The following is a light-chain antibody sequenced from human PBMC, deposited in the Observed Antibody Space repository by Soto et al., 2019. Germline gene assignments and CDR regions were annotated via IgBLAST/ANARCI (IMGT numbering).Light chain of an antibody. CDR2: GAS. CDR1: QSVNSTS. CDR3: QQYNNWWT. V-gene: IGKV3-20*01. J-gene: IGKJ1*01. Sequence: VLTHSPSTLSLSPGSRSNLSCRASQSVNSTSLVWYQQKPAQAPRLLIYGASSRATGIPDRFSGSGSGTEFTLTISSLKSEDFAVYYCQQYNNWWTFGQGTKVDIK.